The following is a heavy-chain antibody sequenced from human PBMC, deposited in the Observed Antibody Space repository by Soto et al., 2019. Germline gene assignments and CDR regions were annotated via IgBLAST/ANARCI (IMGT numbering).Heavy chain of an antibody. CDR2: ISSSSSTI. CDR1: GFTFSSYS. Sequence: GGSLRLSCAASGFTFSSYSMNWVRQAPGKGLEWVSYISSSSSTIYYADPVKGRFTISRDNAKNSLYLQMNSLRAEDTAVYYCARRHPNYYYYYMDVWGKGTTVTVSS. J-gene: IGHJ6*03. CDR3: ARRHPNYYYYYMDV. V-gene: IGHV3-48*01.